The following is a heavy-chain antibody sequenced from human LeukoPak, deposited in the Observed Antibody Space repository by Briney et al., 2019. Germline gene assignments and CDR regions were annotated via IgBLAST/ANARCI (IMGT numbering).Heavy chain of an antibody. J-gene: IGHJ6*02. Sequence: ASVKVSCKASGYTFTGYYMHWVRQAPGQGLEWMGWINPNSGDTNYAQKFQGRVTMTRDTSISTAYMELSRLRSDDTAVYYCARDSQDTAMVSYYYYGMDVWGQGTTVTVSS. CDR2: INPNSGDT. CDR3: ARDSQDTAMVSYYYYGMDV. CDR1: GYTFTGYY. D-gene: IGHD5-18*01. V-gene: IGHV1-2*02.